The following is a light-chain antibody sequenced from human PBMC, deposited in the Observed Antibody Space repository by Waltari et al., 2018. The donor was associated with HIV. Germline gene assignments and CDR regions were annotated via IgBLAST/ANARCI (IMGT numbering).Light chain of an antibody. CDR1: QSVSSY. CDR2: DAS. CDR3: QQRSNWPPGRLT. J-gene: IGKJ4*01. V-gene: IGKV3-11*01. Sequence: EIVLTQSPATLSLSPGERATLSCRASQSVSSYLAWYQQKPGQARRLLIYDASNRATGIPARFTGSGSGTDFTLTISSLEPEDFAVYYCQQRSNWPPGRLTFGGGTKVEIK.